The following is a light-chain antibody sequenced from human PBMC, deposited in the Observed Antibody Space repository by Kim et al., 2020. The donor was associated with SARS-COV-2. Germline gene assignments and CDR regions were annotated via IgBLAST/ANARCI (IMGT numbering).Light chain of an antibody. CDR3: AAWDDSLNGV. V-gene: IGLV1-44*01. CDR2: TDN. J-gene: IGLJ3*02. Sequence: PGQRVTISCSGSNSNGGSNTVDWYQRHPGTAPKPLVFTDNQRPSGVADHFSGSKSGAAASLAISGLQSEDEADYYWAAWDDSLNGVFGGGTQLTVL. CDR1: NSNGGSNT.